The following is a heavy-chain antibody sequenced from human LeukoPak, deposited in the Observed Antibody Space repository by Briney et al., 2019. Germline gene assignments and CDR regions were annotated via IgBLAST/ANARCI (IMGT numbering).Heavy chain of an antibody. CDR2: ISYDGSNK. J-gene: IGHJ6*02. Sequence: GGSLRLSCAASGFTFSSYAMHWVRQAPGKGLEWVAVISYDGSNKYYADSVKGRFTISRDNSKNTLYLQMNSLRAEDTAVYYCARVTPSSFNYYYGMDVWGQGTTVTVSS. CDR3: ARVTPSSFNYYYGMDV. D-gene: IGHD6-13*01. CDR1: GFTFSSYA. V-gene: IGHV3-30-3*01.